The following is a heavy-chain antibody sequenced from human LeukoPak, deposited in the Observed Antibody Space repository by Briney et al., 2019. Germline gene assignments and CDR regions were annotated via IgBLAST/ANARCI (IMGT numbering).Heavy chain of an antibody. J-gene: IGHJ5*02. CDR3: ARARAVMVYATWVHWFDP. CDR1: GYTFTSYD. Sequence: GASVKVSCKASGYTFTSYDINWVRQATGQWLEWMGWMNPNSGNTGYAQKFQGRVTMTRNTSISTAYMELSSLRSEDTAVYYCARARAVMVYATWVHWFDPWGQGTLVTVSS. V-gene: IGHV1-8*01. D-gene: IGHD2-8*01. CDR2: MNPNSGNT.